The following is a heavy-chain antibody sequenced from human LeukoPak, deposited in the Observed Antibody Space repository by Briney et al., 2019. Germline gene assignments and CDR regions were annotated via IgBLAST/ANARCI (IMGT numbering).Heavy chain of an antibody. CDR2: ISYDGSNK. D-gene: IGHD4-17*01. CDR3: ARDSDPTMTTKGTLDY. CDR1: GFTFGSYA. J-gene: IGHJ4*02. Sequence: GGSLRLSCAASGFTFGSYAMHWVRQAPGKGLEWVAVISYDGSNKYYADSVKGRFTISRDNSKNTLYLQMNSLRAEDTAVYYCARDSDPTMTTKGTLDYWGQGTLVTVSS. V-gene: IGHV3-30*01.